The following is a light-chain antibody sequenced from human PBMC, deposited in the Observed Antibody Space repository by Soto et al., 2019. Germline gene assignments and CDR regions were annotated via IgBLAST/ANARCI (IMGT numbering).Light chain of an antibody. CDR1: QSISRQ. V-gene: IGKV1-5*03. CDR3: LQYQSYWT. CDR2: QAS. J-gene: IGKJ1*01. Sequence: DIQMTQSPSTLSASVGDRVSITCRASQSISRQLAWYQQKPGKAPNLLIYQASNLETGVPSRFTGSGSGTEFTLTSISLQPDDLAPYFCLQYQSYWTFGQGTKVEVK.